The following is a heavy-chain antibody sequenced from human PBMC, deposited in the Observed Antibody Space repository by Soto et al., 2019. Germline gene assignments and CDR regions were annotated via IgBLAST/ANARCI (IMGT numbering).Heavy chain of an antibody. V-gene: IGHV3-23*01. Sequence: EVQLLESGGGLVQPGGSLRISCAASGLTFSNCAMSWVRQAPGKGLKWVSAISYRGDRTYYGDSVKGRFTISRDSSKSTLDLQMNSLRAEEPAGYHGVCRAGRQGDDAFDIWGQGTMVTVSS. D-gene: IGHD3-10*01. J-gene: IGHJ3*02. CDR2: ISYRGDRT. CDR3: VCRAGRQGDDAFDI. CDR1: GLTFSNCA.